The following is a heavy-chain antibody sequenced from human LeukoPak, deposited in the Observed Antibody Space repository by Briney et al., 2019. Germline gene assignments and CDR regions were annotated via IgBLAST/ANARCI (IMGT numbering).Heavy chain of an antibody. CDR1: GFTFSSYG. J-gene: IGHJ4*02. Sequence: PGGSLRLSCAASGFTFSSYGMRWVRQAPGKGLEWVAVISYDGSNKYYADSVKGRFTISRDNSKNTLYLQMNSLRAEDTAVYYCAKADYGDYPADYWGQGTLVTVSS. D-gene: IGHD4-17*01. CDR2: ISYDGSNK. CDR3: AKADYGDYPADY. V-gene: IGHV3-30*18.